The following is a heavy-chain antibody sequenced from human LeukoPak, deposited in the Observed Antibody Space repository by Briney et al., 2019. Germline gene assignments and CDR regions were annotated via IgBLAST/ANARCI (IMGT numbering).Heavy chain of an antibody. CDR1: GFSFSTYS. J-gene: IGHJ4*02. CDR3: ARDEFGANGSGDLDY. V-gene: IGHV3-48*04. CDR2: IDRSSNTI. Sequence: PGGSLRLSCAASGFSFSTYSMNWVRQAPGKGLEWVSYIDRSSNTIYYTESVKGRFTISRDNAKNTLYLQMNTLRAEDTAVYYCARDEFGANGSGDLDYWGQGTLVTVSS. D-gene: IGHD3-10*01.